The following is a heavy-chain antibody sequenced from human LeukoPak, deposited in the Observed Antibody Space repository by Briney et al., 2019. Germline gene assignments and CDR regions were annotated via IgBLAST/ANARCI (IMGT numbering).Heavy chain of an antibody. D-gene: IGHD3-22*01. CDR3: ASAYYYDSSGYYPGGDY. V-gene: IGHV3-48*04. CDR2: ISSSSSTI. CDR1: GFTLRSYS. Sequence: GPLRLSYAPSGFTLRSYSMHWLPQAPDKPLHRVSYISSSSSTIYYADSGKGRFTISRDNAKHSLYLQINSLRAEHTAVSYCASAYYYDSSGYYPGGDYWGQGTLVTVSS. J-gene: IGHJ4*02.